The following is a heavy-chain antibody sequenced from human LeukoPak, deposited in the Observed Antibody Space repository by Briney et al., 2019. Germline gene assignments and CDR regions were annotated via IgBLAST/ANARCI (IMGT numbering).Heavy chain of an antibody. D-gene: IGHD3-10*01. CDR2: INHSGST. J-gene: IGHJ5*02. Sequence: SETLSLTCAVYGGSFSGYYWSWIRQPPGKGLEWIGEINHSGSTNYNPTLKSRVTISVDTSKNQFSLKLSSVTAADTAVYYCARGVIQRRQYYGSGSYLVWFDPWGQGTLVTVSS. CDR3: ARGVIQRRQYYGSGSYLVWFDP. V-gene: IGHV4-34*01. CDR1: GGSFSGYY.